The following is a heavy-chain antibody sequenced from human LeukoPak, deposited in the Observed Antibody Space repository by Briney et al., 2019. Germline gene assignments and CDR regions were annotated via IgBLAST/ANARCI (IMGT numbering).Heavy chain of an antibody. CDR3: ASGYRSYDQ. J-gene: IGHJ4*02. D-gene: IGHD5-18*01. CDR2: IYHSGST. V-gene: IGHV4-61*08. CDR1: GGSISSGDYY. Sequence: SETLSLTCTVSGGSISSGDYYWSWIRQPPGKGLEWIGNIYHSGSTYYNPSLKSRVTISIDTSKKQFSLKMESVTTADTAMYYCASGYRSYDQWGQGTLVTVSS.